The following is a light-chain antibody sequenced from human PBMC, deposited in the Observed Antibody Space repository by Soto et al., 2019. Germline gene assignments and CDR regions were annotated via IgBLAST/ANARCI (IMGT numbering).Light chain of an antibody. Sequence: DIVLTQPPLFLPVTPGDPASISCRSSQSLLDSNDGNTYLDWYLQKPGQSPQLLIYTLSSRCSGVPGRFSGSGSGTDFTLNISRVEAEDVGVYFCLQRTQSPYTFGQGTKL. CDR1: QSLLDSNDGNTY. V-gene: IGKV2-40*01. CDR3: LQRTQSPYT. CDR2: TLS. J-gene: IGKJ2*01.